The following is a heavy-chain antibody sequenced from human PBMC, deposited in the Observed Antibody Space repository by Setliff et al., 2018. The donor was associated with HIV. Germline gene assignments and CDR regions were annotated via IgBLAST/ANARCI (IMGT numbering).Heavy chain of an antibody. V-gene: IGHV4-4*07. J-gene: IGHJ5*02. D-gene: IGHD3-10*01. Sequence: SETLSLTCSVSGGSLQGYYWSWIRQPAGKGLQWIGRIYYVGWSKYNPSLEDRVTMSVDTSNNQFSLSLTSVTAADTAVYYCVRSIHGGGSEPFDPWGQGTLVTVSS. CDR3: VRSIHGGGSEPFDP. CDR2: IYYVGWS. CDR1: GGSLQGYY.